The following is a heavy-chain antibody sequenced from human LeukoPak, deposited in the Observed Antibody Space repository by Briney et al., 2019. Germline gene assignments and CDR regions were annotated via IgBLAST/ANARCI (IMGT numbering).Heavy chain of an antibody. CDR1: GFTFSTYS. CDR3: ARGHGFGELFAY. V-gene: IGHV3-21*01. D-gene: IGHD3-10*01. J-gene: IGHJ4*02. CDR2: ISSSSSYI. Sequence: GGSLRLSCAASGFTFSTYSMTWVRQAPGKGLEWVSSISSSSSYIYYADSVKGRFTISRDNAKNSLYLQMNSLRAEDTAVYYCARGHGFGELFAYWGQRTLVTVSS.